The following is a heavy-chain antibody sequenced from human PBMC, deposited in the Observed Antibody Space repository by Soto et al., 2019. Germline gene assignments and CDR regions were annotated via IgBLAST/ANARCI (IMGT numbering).Heavy chain of an antibody. CDR2: ISAYNGNT. D-gene: IGHD3-3*01. CDR1: GYTFTSYG. CDR3: ARVRSNFWSGYPGGSFDS. J-gene: IGHJ4*02. V-gene: IGHV1-18*01. Sequence: ASVKVSCKASGYTFTSYGISWVRQAPGQGLEWMGWISAYNGNTNYAQKLQGRVTMTTDTSASTAYMELRSLRSDDTAVYYCARVRSNFWSGYPGGSFDSWGQGPLVTVSS.